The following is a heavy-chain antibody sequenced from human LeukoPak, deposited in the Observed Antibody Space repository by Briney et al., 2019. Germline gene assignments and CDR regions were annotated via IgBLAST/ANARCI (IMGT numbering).Heavy chain of an antibody. CDR2: IEGDGSVK. V-gene: IGHV3-7*01. CDR1: GFTFSKYW. J-gene: IGHJ5*02. CDR3: ARDRGFGWFDP. D-gene: IGHD3-10*01. Sequence: GGSLRLSCAASGFTFSKYWMTWLRQAPGKGLEWVANIEGDGSVKSYVDSVKGRFTISRDNAKNSLYLQMNSLRAEDTAVYYCARDRGFGWFDPWGQGNLVTVSS.